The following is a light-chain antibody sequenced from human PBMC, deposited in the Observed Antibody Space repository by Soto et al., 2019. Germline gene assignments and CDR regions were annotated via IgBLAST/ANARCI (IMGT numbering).Light chain of an antibody. CDR2: DPS. CDR1: QDISNY. Sequence: DIQMTQSPSSLSASVGDRVTITCQASQDISNYLNWYQQKPGKAPQLLIYDPSNLKKGVPSRFSGIGSGTDFTITISSLQPANIATYYCQQYDYLPPWTCGQGTNVEIK. V-gene: IGKV1-33*01. CDR3: QQYDYLPPWT. J-gene: IGKJ1*01.